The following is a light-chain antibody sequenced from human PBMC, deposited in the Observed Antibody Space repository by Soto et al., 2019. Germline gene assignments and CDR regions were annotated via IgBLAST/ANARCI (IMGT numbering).Light chain of an antibody. J-gene: IGLJ3*02. V-gene: IGLV1-47*02. CDR2: SYN. CDR1: SSNIGSNF. Sequence: QAVPTQPPSASGTPGQRVAISCSGTSSNIGSNFVYWYQHLPGTTPKLLVFSYNQRPSGVPDRFSGSKSGSSASLAISGLRSDDEADYYCATWDDSLSGWVFGGGTKLIVL. CDR3: ATWDDSLSGWV.